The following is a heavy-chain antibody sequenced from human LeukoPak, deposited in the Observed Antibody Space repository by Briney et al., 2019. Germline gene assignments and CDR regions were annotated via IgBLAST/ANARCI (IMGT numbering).Heavy chain of an antibody. Sequence: ASVKVSCKASGYTFTGYLMHWVRQAPGQGLEWMGWISPNSGDTKCRVTMTTDTSTSTAYMELRSLRSDDTAVYYCARDSLYYYDSSDYYFQYYYYYGMDVWGQGTTVTVSS. CDR3: ARDSLYYYDSSDYYFQYYYYYGMDV. V-gene: IGHV1-2*02. CDR1: GYTFTGYL. D-gene: IGHD3-22*01. CDR2: ISPNSGDT. J-gene: IGHJ6*02.